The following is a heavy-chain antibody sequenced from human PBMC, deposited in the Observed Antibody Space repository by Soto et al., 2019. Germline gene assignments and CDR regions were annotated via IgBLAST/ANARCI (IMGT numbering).Heavy chain of an antibody. Sequence: EVQLLESGGGLVQPGGSLRLSCAASGFTFSSYAMSWVRQAPGKGLEWVSAISGSGGSTYYADSVKGRFTISRDNSKNTLDLQMNSLRAEDTAVYYCAKVQRLVATIARGTFDYWGQGTLVTVSS. J-gene: IGHJ4*02. D-gene: IGHD5-12*01. CDR2: ISGSGGST. V-gene: IGHV3-23*01. CDR3: AKVQRLVATIARGTFDY. CDR1: GFTFSSYA.